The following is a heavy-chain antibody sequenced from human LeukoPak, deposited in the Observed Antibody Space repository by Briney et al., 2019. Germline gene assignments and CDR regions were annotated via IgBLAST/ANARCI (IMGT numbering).Heavy chain of an antibody. J-gene: IGHJ6*02. V-gene: IGHV3-30-3*01. D-gene: IGHD1-1*01. CDR2: ISYDGSNK. CDR1: GFTFSNYT. CDR3: ARDAPRSMENYYYVMDV. Sequence: PGGSLRLSCAASGFTFSNYTMHWVRQAPGKGLEWVAVISYDGSNKYYADSVKGRFTISRDNSKNTLYLQMNSLRAEDTAVYYCARDAPRSMENYYYVMDVWGQGTTVTVSS.